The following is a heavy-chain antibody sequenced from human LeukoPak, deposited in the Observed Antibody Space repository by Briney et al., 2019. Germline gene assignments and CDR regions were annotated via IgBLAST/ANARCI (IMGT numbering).Heavy chain of an antibody. Sequence: AETLSLTCTVSGGSISSYYWSWLRQPPGKGLEWIGYIYYSGSTYYNPSLKSRVTISVDTSKNQFSLKLSSVTAADTAVYYCARGYNWNDARTFDIWGQGTMVTVSS. V-gene: IGHV4-59*12. CDR2: IYYSGST. D-gene: IGHD1-20*01. J-gene: IGHJ3*02. CDR1: GGSISSYY. CDR3: ARGYNWNDARTFDI.